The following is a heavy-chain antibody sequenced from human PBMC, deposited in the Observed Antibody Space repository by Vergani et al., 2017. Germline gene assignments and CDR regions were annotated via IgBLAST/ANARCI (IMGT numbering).Heavy chain of an antibody. CDR3: ARHDQGGSGGDYGDYWVDY. D-gene: IGHD4-17*01. CDR2: IYHSGST. V-gene: IGHV4-38-2*01. Sequence: QVQLQESGPGLVKPSETLSLTCAVSGYSISSGYYWGWIRQPPGKGLEWIGSIYHSGSTYYNPSLKSRVTISVDTSKNQFSLKLSSVTAADPAVYYCARHDQGGSGGDYGDYWVDYWGQGTQVTVSS. J-gene: IGHJ4*02. CDR1: GYSISSGYY.